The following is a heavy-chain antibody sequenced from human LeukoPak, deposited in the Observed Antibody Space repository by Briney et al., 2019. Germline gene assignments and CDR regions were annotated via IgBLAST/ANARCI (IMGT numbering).Heavy chain of an antibody. CDR1: GGTFSSYA. J-gene: IGHJ3*02. CDR3: ASSIGDYDFWSGYYVDAFDI. D-gene: IGHD3-3*01. V-gene: IGHV1-18*01. Sequence: PGSSVKVSCKASGGTFSSYAISWVRQAPGQGLEWMGWISAYNGNTNYAQKLQGRVTMTTDTSTSTAYMELRSLRSDDTAVYYCASSIGDYDFWSGYYVDAFDIWGQGTMVTVSS. CDR2: ISAYNGNT.